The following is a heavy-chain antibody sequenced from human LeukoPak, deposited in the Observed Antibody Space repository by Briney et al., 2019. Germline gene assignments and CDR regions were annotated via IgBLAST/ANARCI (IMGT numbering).Heavy chain of an antibody. CDR1: GYTFTSYG. CDR3: ARDLGIVVVPAAWDY. D-gene: IGHD2-2*01. J-gene: IGHJ4*02. Sequence: GASVKVSCKASGYTFTSYGISWVRQAPGQGLEWMGWISAYNGNTNYAQKLQGRVTMTTDTSTSTAYMELRSLRSDDTAVYYCARDLGIVVVPAAWDYWGQGTLVTVSS. V-gene: IGHV1-18*01. CDR2: ISAYNGNT.